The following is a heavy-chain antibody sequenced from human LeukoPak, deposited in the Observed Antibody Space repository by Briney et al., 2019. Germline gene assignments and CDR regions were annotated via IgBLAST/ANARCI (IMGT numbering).Heavy chain of an antibody. V-gene: IGHV4-59*01. CDR1: GGAIDNYY. D-gene: IGHD3-9*01. CDR3: ARLPPYDILTGGTFDI. CDR2: IYYSGTT. Sequence: SETLSLTCSVSGGAIDNYYGSWIRQPPGKGLEWIGYIYYSGTTHYNPSFKSRVTMSVDTSKNEFSLKVNSVTAAETGMYYCARLPPYDILTGGTFDIWGQGTMVTVAS. J-gene: IGHJ3*02.